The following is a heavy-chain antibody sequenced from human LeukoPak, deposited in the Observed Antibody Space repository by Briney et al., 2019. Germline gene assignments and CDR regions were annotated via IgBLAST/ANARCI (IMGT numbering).Heavy chain of an antibody. D-gene: IGHD6-19*01. V-gene: IGHV3-23*01. J-gene: IGHJ4*02. Sequence: GGSLRLSCAASGFTFSSYTMSWVRQAPGKGREWVSAISHTSEYTYHADSVKGRFTISRDISKDTLYLQMDSLRAEDTAVYYCARDLSAAFDFWGQGILVTVSS. CDR2: ISHTSEYT. CDR3: ARDLSAAFDF. CDR1: GFTFSSYT.